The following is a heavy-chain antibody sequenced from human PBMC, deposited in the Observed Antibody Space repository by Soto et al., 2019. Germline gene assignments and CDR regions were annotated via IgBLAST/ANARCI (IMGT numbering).Heavy chain of an antibody. CDR1: GGTFSSYT. CDR3: ARGAYGYDFWSGYYSPYYYYYMDV. J-gene: IGHJ6*03. D-gene: IGHD3-3*01. CDR2: IIPIRGIT. V-gene: IGHV1-69*02. Sequence: GASVKVSCKASGGTFSSYTISWVRQAPGQGLEWMGRIIPIRGITNYAQKFQGRVTITTNNSTSTAYMELSSLRSEDTAVYYCARGAYGYDFWSGYYSPYYYYYMDVWGKGTTVTSP.